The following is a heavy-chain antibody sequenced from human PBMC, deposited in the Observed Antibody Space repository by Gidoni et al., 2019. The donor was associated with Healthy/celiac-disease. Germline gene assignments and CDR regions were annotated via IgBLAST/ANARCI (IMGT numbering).Heavy chain of an antibody. V-gene: IGHV1-2*06. CDR1: GYTFTGYD. CDR3: ARSPGSINWNDEDY. Sequence: QVQLVQSGAEVKKPGASVKVSCKASGYTFTGYDMHWVRQAPGQGLEWMGRINPNSGGKNYAQKFQGRVTMTRDTSISTAYMELSRLRSDDTAVYYCARSPGSINWNDEDYWGQGTLVTVSS. J-gene: IGHJ4*02. D-gene: IGHD1-1*01. CDR2: INPNSGGK.